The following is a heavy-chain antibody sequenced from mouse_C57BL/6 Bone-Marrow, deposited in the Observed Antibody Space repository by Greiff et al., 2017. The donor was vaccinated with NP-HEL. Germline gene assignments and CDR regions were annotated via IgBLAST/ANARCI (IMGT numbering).Heavy chain of an antibody. D-gene: IGHD1-1*01. V-gene: IGHV1-82*01. CDR2: IYPGDGDT. CDR1: GYAFSSSW. Sequence: VKVVESGPELVKPGASGKISCKASGYAFSSSWMNWVKQRPGKGLEWIGRIYPGDGDTNYNGKFKGKATLTADKPSSTAYMQLSSLTSEDSAVYFCARRVTTVLAHYFDYWGQGTTLTVSS. J-gene: IGHJ2*01. CDR3: ARRVTTVLAHYFDY.